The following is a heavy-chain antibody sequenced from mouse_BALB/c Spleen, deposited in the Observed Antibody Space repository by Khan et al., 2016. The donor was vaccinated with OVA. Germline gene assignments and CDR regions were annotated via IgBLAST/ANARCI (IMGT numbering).Heavy chain of an antibody. D-gene: IGHD1-3*01. CDR1: GFSLTSYG. CDR3: AKWVNSYYAMDY. CDR2: IWGDGST. J-gene: IGHJ4*01. Sequence: QVQLKQSGPGLVAPSQSLSITCTVSGFSLTSYGVNWVRQPPGKGLEWVGVIWGDGSTNYHTALKSRLSISKDNSKSQVFLKLNSLQTDDTATYYCAKWVNSYYAMDYWGQGTSVTVSS. V-gene: IGHV2-3*01.